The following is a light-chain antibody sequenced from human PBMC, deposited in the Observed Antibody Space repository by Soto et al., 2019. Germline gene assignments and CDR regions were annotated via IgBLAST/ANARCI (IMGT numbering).Light chain of an antibody. CDR2: GAS. CDR3: KQYDSSPLT. V-gene: IGKV3-20*01. J-gene: IGKJ4*01. CDR1: ERIYSAY. Sequence: EVVLPQSPGTLSLSRGESSALSRRASERIYSAYLAWYQQKPGQANRVLIYGASRRATGIPDRFSGSGSGTDFTLTISRLEPEEFAVYYCKQYDSSPLTVGRGTKVDIK.